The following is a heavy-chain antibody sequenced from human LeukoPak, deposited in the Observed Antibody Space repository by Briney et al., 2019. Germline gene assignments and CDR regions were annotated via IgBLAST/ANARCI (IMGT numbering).Heavy chain of an antibody. D-gene: IGHD6-6*01. CDR1: GYSFADYY. V-gene: IGHV1-2*02. CDR3: ARDPSHFYYTDV. Sequence: ASVTVSCKASGYSFADYYMHWVRQAPGQGLEGMGWIKPNSGDTRSAQKFQARVIMTRDTSTGTAYMELSSLRSDDTAVYYCARDPSHFYYTDVWGKGTTVIVSS. J-gene: IGHJ6*03. CDR2: IKPNSGDT.